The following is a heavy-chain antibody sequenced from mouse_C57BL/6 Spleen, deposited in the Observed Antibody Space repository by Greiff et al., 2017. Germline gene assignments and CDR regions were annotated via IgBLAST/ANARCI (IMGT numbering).Heavy chain of an antibody. J-gene: IGHJ3*01. CDR1: GFNIKDDY. D-gene: IGHD1-1*01. Sequence: VQLQQSGAELVRPGASVKLSCTASGFNIKDDYMHWVKQRPEQGLEWIGWIDPENGDTEYASKFQGKATITADTSSNTAYLQLSSLTSEDTAVYYCTTPLRGAWFAYWGQGTLVTVSA. V-gene: IGHV14-4*01. CDR3: TTPLRGAWFAY. CDR2: IDPENGDT.